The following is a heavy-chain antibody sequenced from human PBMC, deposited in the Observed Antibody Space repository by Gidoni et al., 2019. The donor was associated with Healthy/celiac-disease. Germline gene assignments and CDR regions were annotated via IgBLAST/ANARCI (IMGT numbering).Heavy chain of an antibody. D-gene: IGHD2-15*01. J-gene: IGHJ6*02. CDR1: GFTFSSSW. CDR3: ARGVPLRIYCSGGSCYSGVSSCGMDV. V-gene: IGHV3-74*01. Sequence: EVQLVESGGGLVQPGGSLRLSCAASGFTFSSSWMHWVRQAPGKGLVWVSRINSDGSSTSYADSVKGRFTISRDNAKNTLYLQMNSLRAEDTAVYYCARGVPLRIYCSGGSCYSGVSSCGMDVWGQGTTVTVSS. CDR2: INSDGSST.